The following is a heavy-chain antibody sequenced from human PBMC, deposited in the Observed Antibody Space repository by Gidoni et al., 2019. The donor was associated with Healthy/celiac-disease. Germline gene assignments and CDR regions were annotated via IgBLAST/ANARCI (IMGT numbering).Heavy chain of an antibody. CDR1: GLTVRSDS. CDR3: ASASFLDRIAVAGIGDY. J-gene: IGHJ4*02. Sequence: EVQLVESGGGLVKPGGSLRRSCSAPGLTVRSDSMNWVRQAPGKGLGWVSSIRCSGSYIYYADSVKGRFTISRDNAKNSLYLQMNSLRAEDTAVYYCASASFLDRIAVAGIGDYWGQGTLVTVSS. CDR2: IRCSGSYI. D-gene: IGHD6-19*01. V-gene: IGHV3-21*01.